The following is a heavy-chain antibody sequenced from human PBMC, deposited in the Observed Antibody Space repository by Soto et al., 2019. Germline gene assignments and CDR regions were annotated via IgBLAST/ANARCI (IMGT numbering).Heavy chain of an antibody. CDR1: GFTFSSYG. J-gene: IGHJ4*02. CDR2: ISYDGSNK. V-gene: IGHV3-30*03. CDR3: AWGGDCARD. D-gene: IGHD2-21*02. Sequence: QVQLVESGGGVVQPGRSLRLSCAASGFTFSSYGMHWVRQAPGKGLEWVAVISYDGSNKYYADSVKGRFTISRDNSKNTLYLQMNSLRAEDTAVYYCAWGGDCARDWGQGTLVTVSS.